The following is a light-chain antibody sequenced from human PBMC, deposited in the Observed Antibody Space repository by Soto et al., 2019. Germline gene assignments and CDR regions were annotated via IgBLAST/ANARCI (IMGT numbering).Light chain of an antibody. V-gene: IGKV1-5*03. Sequence: IQMTQSPSTLSASVGDRVTITCRASQSISSWLAWYQQKPGKAPKLLIYKASSLESGVPSKFSGSGSGTEFTLTISSLQPDDFATYYCQQYNSYSTFGGGTKGDIK. CDR3: QQYNSYST. CDR1: QSISSW. J-gene: IGKJ4*01. CDR2: KAS.